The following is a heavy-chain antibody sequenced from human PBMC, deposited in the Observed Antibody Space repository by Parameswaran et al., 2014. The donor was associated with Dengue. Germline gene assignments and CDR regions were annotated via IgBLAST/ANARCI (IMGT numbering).Heavy chain of an antibody. J-gene: IGHJ4*02. CDR2: INHSGST. V-gene: IGHV4-34*01. D-gene: IGHD6-13*01. Sequence: WIRQPPGKGLEWIGEINHSGSTNYNPSLKSRVTISVDTSKNQFSLKLSSVTAADTAVYYCARMQLSSSRGDYWGQGNPGHRLL. CDR3: ARMQLSSSRGDY.